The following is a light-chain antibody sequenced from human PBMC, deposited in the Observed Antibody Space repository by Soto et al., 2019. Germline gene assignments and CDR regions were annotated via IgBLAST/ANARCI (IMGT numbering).Light chain of an antibody. CDR3: HHYNSWPYT. Sequence: ETLMTQSPANLSLSPGETATLSCRARQSISNNLAWYQQKPGQAPRLLIYDASTRAPGFPARFSGSGSGTEFTLTISSLQSEDFAVYYCHHYNSWPYTFGQGTKV. CDR1: QSISNN. J-gene: IGKJ2*01. V-gene: IGKV3-15*01. CDR2: DAS.